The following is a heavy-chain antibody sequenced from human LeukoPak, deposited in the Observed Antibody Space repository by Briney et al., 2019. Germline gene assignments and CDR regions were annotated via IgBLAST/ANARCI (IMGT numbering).Heavy chain of an antibody. CDR3: ARAAYSSTWYSRYFDL. CDR2: ISWNSGSI. V-gene: IGHV3-9*01. D-gene: IGHD6-13*01. Sequence: GGSLRLSCAASGFTFDDYAMHWVRQAPGKGLGWVSGISWNSGSIGYADSVKGRFTISRDNAKNSLYLQMNSLRAGDTAVYYCARAAYSSTWYSRYFDLWGRGTLVTVSS. J-gene: IGHJ2*01. CDR1: GFTFDDYA.